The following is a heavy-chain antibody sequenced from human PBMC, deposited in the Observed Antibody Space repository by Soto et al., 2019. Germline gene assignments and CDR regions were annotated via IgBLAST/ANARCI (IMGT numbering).Heavy chain of an antibody. Sequence: GGSLRLSCAASGFTFSSYGMHWVRQAPGKGLEWVAVISYDGRDKYHTASVKGRFTISRDSSKNTLYLQMNSLRPEDTAVYYCAKDGDVAAAGYYFDYWGQGTLVTAS. CDR1: GFTFSSYG. D-gene: IGHD6-13*01. CDR2: ISYDGRDK. CDR3: AKDGDVAAAGYYFDY. V-gene: IGHV3-30*18. J-gene: IGHJ4*02.